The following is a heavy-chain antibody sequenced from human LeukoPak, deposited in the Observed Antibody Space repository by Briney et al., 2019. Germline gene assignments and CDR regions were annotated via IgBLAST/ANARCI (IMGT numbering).Heavy chain of an antibody. Sequence: GGSLRLSCAASGFTFSSYGMHWVRRAPGKGLEWVAVICDDGNNKYYADSVKGRFTISRDNSKNTLSLQMNSLRAEDTAVYYCARGTGGYYYGMDVWGQGTTVTVSS. J-gene: IGHJ6*02. CDR1: GFTFSSYG. V-gene: IGHV3-33*01. CDR3: ARGTGGYYYGMDV. D-gene: IGHD1/OR15-1a*01. CDR2: ICDDGNNK.